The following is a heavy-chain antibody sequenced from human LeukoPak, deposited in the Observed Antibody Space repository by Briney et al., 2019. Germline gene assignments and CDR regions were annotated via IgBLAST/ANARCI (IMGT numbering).Heavy chain of an antibody. CDR2: ISAYNGNT. V-gene: IGHV1-18*01. Sequence: ASVKVSCKASGYAFASYGISWVRQAPGQGLEWMGWISAYNGNTNYAQKLQGRVTITKDTSASTAYMELSSLRSEDTAVYYCAREMMFHDYGPGSHDYWGQGTLVTVSS. J-gene: IGHJ4*02. D-gene: IGHD3-10*01. CDR1: GYAFASYG. CDR3: AREMMFHDYGPGSHDY.